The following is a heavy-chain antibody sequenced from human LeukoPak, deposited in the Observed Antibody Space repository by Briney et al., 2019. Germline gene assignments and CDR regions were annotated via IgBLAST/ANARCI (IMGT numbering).Heavy chain of an antibody. D-gene: IGHD2-2*02. Sequence: GGSLRLSCAASGFTFSIYWMSWVRQAPGKGLEWVANIKQDGSEKYYVDSVKGRFTISRDNAKNSLYLQMNSLRAEDTAVYYCARDNPYCSSTSCYTYYYGMDVWGQGTTVTVSS. CDR3: ARDNPYCSSTSCYTYYYGMDV. CDR2: IKQDGSEK. V-gene: IGHV3-7*01. CDR1: GFTFSIYW. J-gene: IGHJ6*02.